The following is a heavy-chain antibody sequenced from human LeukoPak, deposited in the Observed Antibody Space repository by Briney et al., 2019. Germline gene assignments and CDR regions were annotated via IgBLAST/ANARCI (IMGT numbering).Heavy chain of an antibody. CDR3: ARGGALMVAATFDY. CDR2: TYSGGST. CDR1: GFTVSTNY. J-gene: IGHJ4*02. D-gene: IGHD2-15*01. Sequence: PGGSLRLSCAASGFTVSTNYMSWVRQAPGKGLEWVSVTYSGGSTYYADSVKGRFTISRDNSKNTLYLQMNSLRAEDTAVYYCARGGALMVAATFDYWGQGTLVTVSS. V-gene: IGHV3-66*01.